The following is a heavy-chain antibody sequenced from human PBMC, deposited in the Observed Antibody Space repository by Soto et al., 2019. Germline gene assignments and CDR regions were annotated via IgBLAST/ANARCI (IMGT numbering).Heavy chain of an antibody. CDR2: TYYRSKWYN. Sequence: PSQTLSLTCAISGDSVSSNSAAWNWIRQSPSRGLEWLGRTYYRSKWYNDYAVSVKSRITINPDTSKNQFSLQLNSVTPEDTAVYYCARSPPAAGTGLYYYYGMDVWGQGTTVTVS. CDR1: GDSVSSNSAA. J-gene: IGHJ6*02. V-gene: IGHV6-1*01. D-gene: IGHD6-13*01. CDR3: ARSPPAAGTGLYYYYGMDV.